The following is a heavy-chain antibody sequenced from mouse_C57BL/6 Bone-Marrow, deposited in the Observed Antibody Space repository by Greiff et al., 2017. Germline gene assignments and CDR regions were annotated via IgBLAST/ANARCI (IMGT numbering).Heavy chain of an antibody. J-gene: IGHJ3*01. CDR2: ISSGGSYT. D-gene: IGHD2-4*01. Sequence: EVHLVESGGDLVKPGGSLKLSCAASGFTFSSYGMSWVRQTPDKRLEWVATISSGGSYTYFPDSVKGRFTISRDNAKNTLYLQMSCLKSEDTAMYYCARGRLRREFAYWGQGTLVTVSA. V-gene: IGHV5-6*01. CDR3: ARGRLRREFAY. CDR1: GFTFSSYG.